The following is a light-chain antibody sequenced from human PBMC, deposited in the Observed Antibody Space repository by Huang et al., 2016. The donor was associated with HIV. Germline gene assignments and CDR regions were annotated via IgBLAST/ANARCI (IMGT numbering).Light chain of an antibody. CDR3: QQYNNWFT. V-gene: IGKV3-15*01. CDR1: QNVEDN. J-gene: IGKJ5*01. CDR2: GAS. Sequence: EIVMTQSPDTLSVSPGKRVSLSCRASQNVEDNLAWYQQKHGQSPRLLVYGASTRATGVPVRFSGSGSGTEFTLTITNLQSEDFASYYCQQYNNWFTFGQGTRLEI.